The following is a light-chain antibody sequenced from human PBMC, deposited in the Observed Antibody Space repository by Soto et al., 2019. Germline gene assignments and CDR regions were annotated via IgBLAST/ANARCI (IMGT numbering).Light chain of an antibody. CDR2: DVT. J-gene: IGLJ1*01. Sequence: QSALTQPPSASGSPGHSVAISCTGTSSDIGGYNFVSWYQQHPGKAPKLMIYDVTKRPSGVPDRFSGSKSGNTATLNVSGLQAEDEADYYCSSHGGSNNPYVFGPGTKLTVL. V-gene: IGLV2-8*01. CDR3: SSHGGSNNPYV. CDR1: SSDIGGYNF.